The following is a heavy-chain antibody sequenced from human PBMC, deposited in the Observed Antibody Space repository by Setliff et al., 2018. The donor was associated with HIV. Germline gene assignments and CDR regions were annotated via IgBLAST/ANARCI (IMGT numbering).Heavy chain of an antibody. CDR1: GDSISSSTFY. D-gene: IGHD3-22*01. CDR3: ARHSITLVVGVPERDDAFDI. Sequence: SETLSLTCTVSGDSISSSTFYWGWIRQHPGKGLEWIGSIYYSGTTYYNPSLKSRVAISVDTSKNQFSLKLSSVTAADTAVYYCARHSITLVVGVPERDDAFDIWGQGTMVTVSS. V-gene: IGHV4-39*01. CDR2: IYYSGTT. J-gene: IGHJ3*02.